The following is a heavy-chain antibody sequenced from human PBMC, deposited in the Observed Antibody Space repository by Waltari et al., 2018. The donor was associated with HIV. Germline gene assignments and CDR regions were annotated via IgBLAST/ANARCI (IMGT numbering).Heavy chain of an antibody. Sequence: EVQLVESGGGLVQPGGSLRLSCAASGFTFSSYDMHWVRQATGKGLEWVSAIGTAGDKYYPGSVKGRFTISRENAKNSLYLQMNSLRAGDTAVYYCARAYFFSGYFDLWGRGTLVTVSS. CDR3: ARAYFFSGYFDL. D-gene: IGHD3-10*01. J-gene: IGHJ2*01. CDR2: IGTAGDK. CDR1: GFTFSSYD. V-gene: IGHV3-13*01.